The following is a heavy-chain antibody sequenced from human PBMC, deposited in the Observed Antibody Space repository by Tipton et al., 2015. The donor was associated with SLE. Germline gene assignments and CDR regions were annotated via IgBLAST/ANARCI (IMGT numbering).Heavy chain of an antibody. D-gene: IGHD6-13*01. CDR2: IWYDGSNK. Sequence: LSLTCTVSGGSVSSTGSYWGWIRQPPGKGLEWVAVIWYDGSNKYYADSVKGRFTISRDNSKNTLYLQMNSLRAEDTAVYYCASQQLPYYYGMDVWGQGTTVTVSS. J-gene: IGHJ6*02. CDR3: ASQQLPYYYGMDV. V-gene: IGHV3-33*07. CDR1: GGSVSSTG.